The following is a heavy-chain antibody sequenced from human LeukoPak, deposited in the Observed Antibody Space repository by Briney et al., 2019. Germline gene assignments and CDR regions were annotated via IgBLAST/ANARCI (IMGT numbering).Heavy chain of an antibody. CDR2: IYQSGNS. V-gene: IGHV4-38-2*01. Sequence: SETLSLTCAVSGYSLSSGYYWGWIRQPPGKGLEWIGSIYQSGNSYQKSFLKSRLTLSVDTSKNHFSLKVRSVTAADTAVYYCARSPSRYNWNFDYWGQGILVIVSS. J-gene: IGHJ4*02. CDR3: ARSPSRYNWNFDY. CDR1: GYSLSSGYY. D-gene: IGHD1-20*01.